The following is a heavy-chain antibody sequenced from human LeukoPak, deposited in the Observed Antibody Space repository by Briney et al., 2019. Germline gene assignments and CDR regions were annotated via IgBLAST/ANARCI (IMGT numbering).Heavy chain of an antibody. J-gene: IGHJ5*02. CDR3: ARGYLSANWFDP. V-gene: IGHV1-2*02. CDR1: GYTFTGYY. Sequence: ASVKVSCKASGYTFTGYYMHWVRQAPGQGLEWMGWINPNSGGTNYAQKFQGRVTMTRNTSISTAYMELSSLRSEDTAVYYCARGYLSANWFDPWGQGTLVTVSS. CDR2: INPNSGGT. D-gene: IGHD1-26*01.